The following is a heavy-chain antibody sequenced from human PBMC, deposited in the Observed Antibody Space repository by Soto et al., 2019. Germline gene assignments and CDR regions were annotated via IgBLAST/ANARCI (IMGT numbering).Heavy chain of an antibody. J-gene: IGHJ4*02. Sequence: SETLSLTCTVSGGSISSDYWSWIRQPAGKGLEWIGRIYISENTHYNPSLRSRVSMSLDTSKNQLSLNLSSATAADTAAYYCARGVGRSSWTSFDSWGQGTLVTVSS. D-gene: IGHD6-13*01. CDR2: IYISENT. CDR3: ARGVGRSSWTSFDS. CDR1: GGSISSDY. V-gene: IGHV4-4*07.